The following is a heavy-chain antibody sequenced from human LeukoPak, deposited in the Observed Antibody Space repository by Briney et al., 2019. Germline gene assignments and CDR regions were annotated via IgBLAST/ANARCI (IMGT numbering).Heavy chain of an antibody. Sequence: PSETLSLTCAVSGYSITSGFFWGWLRQPPGKGLEWIGSIYHSGTTYYNPSLKSRVTISVDTAKNQFSLRLNSVTAADTAVYYCASPPDNRDYGAAFDWWGQGTLVTVSS. CDR1: GYSITSGFF. D-gene: IGHD4-17*01. V-gene: IGHV4-38-2*01. CDR2: IYHSGTT. J-gene: IGHJ4*02. CDR3: ASPPDNRDYGAAFDW.